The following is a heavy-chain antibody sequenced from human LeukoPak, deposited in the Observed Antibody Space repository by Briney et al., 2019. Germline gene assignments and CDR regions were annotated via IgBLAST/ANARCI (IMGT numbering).Heavy chain of an antibody. V-gene: IGHV3-23*01. J-gene: IGHJ4*02. CDR3: AKEPPRRYNWNVFYDDY. CDR2: ISGSGGST. Sequence: GGSLRLSCAASGFTFSSYAMSWVRQAPGKGLEWDSAISGSGGSTYYADSVKGRFTISRDNSKNTLYLQMNSLRAEDTAVYYCAKEPPRRYNWNVFYDDYWGQGTLVTVSS. CDR1: GFTFSSYA. D-gene: IGHD1-20*01.